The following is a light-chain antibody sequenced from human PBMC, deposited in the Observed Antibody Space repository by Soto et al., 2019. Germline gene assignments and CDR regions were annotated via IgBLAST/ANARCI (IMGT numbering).Light chain of an antibody. CDR1: SPNIGNNY. V-gene: IGLV1-51*02. CDR3: GTWDSSLSAYV. Sequence: QSVLTQPPSVSAAPGQKVTISCSGSSPNIGNNYVSWYQQLPETAPKLLIYEDNKRPSGIPDRFSGSKSGTSATLGITGLQTGDEADYYCGTWDSSLSAYVFGTGTKVTVL. J-gene: IGLJ1*01. CDR2: EDN.